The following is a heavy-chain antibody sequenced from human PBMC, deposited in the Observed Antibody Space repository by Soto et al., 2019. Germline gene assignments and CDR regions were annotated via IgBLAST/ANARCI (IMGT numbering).Heavy chain of an antibody. D-gene: IGHD4-17*01. J-gene: IGHJ4*02. Sequence: QVQVVQSGAEVKKPGASVKVSCKASGYTFTSYVMHWVRQAPGQRLEWMGWINAGNGNTKYSQKFQGRVTIARDTSANTAYMELSSLRSEDTAVYYCARKLYGDYTFFDYWGQGTLVTVSS. V-gene: IGHV1-3*01. CDR1: GYTFTSYV. CDR2: INAGNGNT. CDR3: ARKLYGDYTFFDY.